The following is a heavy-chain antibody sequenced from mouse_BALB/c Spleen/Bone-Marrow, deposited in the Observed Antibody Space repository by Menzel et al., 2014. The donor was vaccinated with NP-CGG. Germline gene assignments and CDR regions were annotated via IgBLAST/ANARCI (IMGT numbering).Heavy chain of an antibody. CDR1: GFTFTDYY. V-gene: IGHV7-3*02. CDR3: ARDMCDGLRWYFDV. Sequence: EAQLVESGGGLVQPGGSLRLSCATSGFTFTDYYMSWVRQPPGKALEWLGFIRNKANGYTTDYSASVKGRFTISRDNSQSILYLQMNTLRAEDSATYYCARDMCDGLRWYFDVWGAGTTVTVSS. D-gene: IGHD2-3*01. J-gene: IGHJ1*01. CDR2: IRNKANGYTT.